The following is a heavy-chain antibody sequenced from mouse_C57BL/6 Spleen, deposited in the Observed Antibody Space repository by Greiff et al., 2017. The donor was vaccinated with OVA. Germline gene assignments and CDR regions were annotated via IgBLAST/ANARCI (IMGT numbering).Heavy chain of an antibody. CDR2: IDPETGGT. CDR1: GYTFTDYE. D-gene: IGHD1-1*01. J-gene: IGHJ1*03. Sequence: QVQLQQSGAELVRPGASVTLSCKASGYTFTDYEMHWVKQTPVHGLEWIGAIDPETGGTAYNPQFKGKAILPATKSSSPAYMALRTLPSADSAVYDGTRGGGYYGSSDDWYFDVWGTGTTVTVSS. CDR3: TRGGGYYGSSDDWYFDV. V-gene: IGHV1-15*01.